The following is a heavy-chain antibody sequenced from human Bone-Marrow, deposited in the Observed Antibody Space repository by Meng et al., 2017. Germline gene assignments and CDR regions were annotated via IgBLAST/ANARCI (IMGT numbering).Heavy chain of an antibody. CDR1: GGSISSSNW. V-gene: IGHV4-4*02. D-gene: IGHD6-13*01. Sequence: QVQLQESGPGLVKPAGTLSRTCAVSGGSISSSNWWSWVRQPPGKGLEWIGGIYHSGNTNYNPSLKSRVAMSVDKSKNQFSLRLSSVTAADTAVYYCARARSSSWSFDYWGQGTLVTVSS. J-gene: IGHJ4*02. CDR2: IYHSGNT. CDR3: ARARSSSWSFDY.